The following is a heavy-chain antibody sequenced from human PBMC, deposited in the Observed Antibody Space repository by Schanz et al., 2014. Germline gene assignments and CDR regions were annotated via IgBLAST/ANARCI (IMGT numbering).Heavy chain of an antibody. J-gene: IGHJ4*02. CDR3: ARDLISSGWYG. V-gene: IGHV3-11*04. D-gene: IGHD6-19*01. CDR2: ISNSGTTI. CDR1: GFTFSDYY. Sequence: VQLVESGGGVVQPGRSLRLSCAASGFTFSDYYMSWIRQAPGKGLEWVSYISNSGTTIYYADSVKGRFTISRDNAKNSLYLQMNSLRVEDTAVYYCARDLISSGWYGWGQGTLVTVSS.